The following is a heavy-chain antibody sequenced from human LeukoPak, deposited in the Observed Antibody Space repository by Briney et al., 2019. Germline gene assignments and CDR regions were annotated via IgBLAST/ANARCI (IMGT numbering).Heavy chain of an antibody. D-gene: IGHD3-22*01. V-gene: IGHV1-24*01. J-gene: IGHJ5*02. CDR3: ATAYYYDSSGYKNWYHP. Sequence: ASVKVSCKVSGYTLTELSMHWVRQAPGKGLEWMGGFDPEDGETIYAQKFQGRVTMTEDTSTDTAYMELSSLRSEDTAVYYCATAYYYDSSGYKNWYHPWGQGTLVTLSS. CDR2: FDPEDGET. CDR1: GYTLTELS.